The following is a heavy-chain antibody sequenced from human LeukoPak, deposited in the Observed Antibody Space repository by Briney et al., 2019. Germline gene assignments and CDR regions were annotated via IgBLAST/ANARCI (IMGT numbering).Heavy chain of an antibody. Sequence: GGSLRLSCAASGFTFTTYWMSWVRQAPGKGLEWVANIKQDGTEKYYVDSVKGRFTISRDNAKNSLYLQMNSLRVEDTAVYYCARAVSSSWYKGNPDSYYYMDVWGKGTTVTISS. CDR3: ARAVSSSWYKGNPDSYYYMDV. CDR2: IKQDGTEK. V-gene: IGHV3-7*04. D-gene: IGHD6-13*01. CDR1: GFTFTTYW. J-gene: IGHJ6*03.